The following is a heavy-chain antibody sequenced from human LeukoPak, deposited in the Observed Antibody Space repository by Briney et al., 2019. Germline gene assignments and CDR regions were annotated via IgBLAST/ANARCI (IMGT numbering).Heavy chain of an antibody. CDR1: GYTFMTFG. D-gene: IGHD1-1*01. Sequence: GASVNVSCKASGYTFMTFGISWVRQAPGQGLEWMGWISPSSGNTNSAQKSQGRLSVSTDTSTGVAYMHLRSLTPDDTALYYCARAGTTVTGGDAFDIWGQGTMVIVSA. V-gene: IGHV1-18*01. J-gene: IGHJ3*02. CDR3: ARAGTTVTGGDAFDI. CDR2: ISPSSGNT.